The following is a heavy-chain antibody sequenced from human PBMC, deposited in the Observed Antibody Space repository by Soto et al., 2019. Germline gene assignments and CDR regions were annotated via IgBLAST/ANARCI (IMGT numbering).Heavy chain of an antibody. V-gene: IGHV3-11*01. J-gene: IGHJ4*03. D-gene: IGHD3-16*02. CDR1: GFTFSDYY. Sequence: TWGSLRLSCAASGFTFSDYYMSWIRQAPGKGLEWVSYISSSGSTIYYADSVKGRFTISRDNAKNSLYLQMNSLRAEDTAVYYCARGRNVWGSSRSQDYYFECRGHLPPVTVSS. CDR2: ISSSGSTI. CDR3: ARGRNVWGSSRSQDYYFEC.